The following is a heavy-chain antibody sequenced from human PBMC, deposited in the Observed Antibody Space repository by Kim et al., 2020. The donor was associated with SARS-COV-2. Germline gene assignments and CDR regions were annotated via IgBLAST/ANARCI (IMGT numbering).Heavy chain of an antibody. V-gene: IGHV3-11*01. J-gene: IGHJ6*02. CDR2: RGSTQ. Sequence: RGSTQDYVDSVKGRLTISRDNAKNSRDLEMNSLRAEDTAVYYCARGGMDVWGQGTTVPVSS. CDR3: ARGGMDV.